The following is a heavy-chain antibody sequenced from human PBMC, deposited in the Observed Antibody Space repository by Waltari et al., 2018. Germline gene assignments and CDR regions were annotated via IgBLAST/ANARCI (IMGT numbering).Heavy chain of an antibody. CDR2: IYYSGST. V-gene: IGHV4-39*07. CDR3: ARDPGRTTVTTGDAFDI. J-gene: IGHJ3*02. Sequence: QLQLQESGPGLVKPSETLSLTCTVSGGSISSSSYYWGWIRQPPGKGLEWIGSIYYSGSTYYNPSLKSRVTISVDTSKNQFSLKLSSVTAADTAEYYCARDPGRTTVTTGDAFDIWGQGTMVTVSS. D-gene: IGHD4-17*01. CDR1: GGSISSSSYY.